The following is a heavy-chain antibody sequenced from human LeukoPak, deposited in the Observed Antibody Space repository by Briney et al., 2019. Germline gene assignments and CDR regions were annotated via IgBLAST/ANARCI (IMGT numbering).Heavy chain of an antibody. CDR3: AKIKQQLVYFDY. V-gene: IGHV1-2*02. CDR1: GYSFTGYY. D-gene: IGHD6-13*01. J-gene: IGHJ4*02. CDR2: INPNSGGT. Sequence: ASVKVSCKASGYSFTGYYIHWVRQAPGQGLEWMGWINPNSGGTNYAQKSQGRVTMTRDTSISPAYMELSSLRSDDTAVYYCAKIKQQLVYFDYWGQGTLVTVSS.